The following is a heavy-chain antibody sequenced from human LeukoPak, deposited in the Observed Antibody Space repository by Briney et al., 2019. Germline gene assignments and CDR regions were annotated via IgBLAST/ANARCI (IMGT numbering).Heavy chain of an antibody. D-gene: IGHD3-10*01. CDR2: ISHSVGDK. Sequence: PGGSLRLSCAASGFTFSNDGMHCVRQAPGKGLEWVAVISHSVGDKYYADSLKGRFTISRDNSKNALFLQMNSLRDEDTGVYYCAKDHFGSGTTMDVWGQGTTVTVSS. J-gene: IGHJ6*02. V-gene: IGHV3-30*18. CDR1: GFTFSNDG. CDR3: AKDHFGSGTTMDV.